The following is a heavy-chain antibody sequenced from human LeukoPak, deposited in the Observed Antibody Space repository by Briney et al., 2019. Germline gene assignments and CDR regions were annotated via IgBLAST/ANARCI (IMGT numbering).Heavy chain of an antibody. V-gene: IGHV4-39*01. D-gene: IGHD1-1*01. J-gene: IGHJ2*01. CDR2: IYYSGST. Sequence: SETLSLTCIVSGGSISSTTYYWGWIRQPPGKGLEWIGSIYYSGSTWYNPSLKSRVTVSADTSKNQFSLKLTSVTAADTAVYYCARAVGVGRGTYFDLWGRGTLVTVSS. CDR3: ARAVGVGRGTYFDL. CDR1: GGSISSTTYY.